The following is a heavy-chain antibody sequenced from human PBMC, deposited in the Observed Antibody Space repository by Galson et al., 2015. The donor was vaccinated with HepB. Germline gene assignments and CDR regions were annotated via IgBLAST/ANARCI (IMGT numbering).Heavy chain of an antibody. CDR2: ISIGGGNT. Sequence: SLRLSCAASTFPLSSNAMTWVRQAPGKGLEWVSAISIGGGNTYYADSVKGRFTISRDNAKNSLYLQMNRLRAEDTAVYYCARDLGDIVVVPAATDAFDIWGQGTMVTVSS. CDR3: ARDLGDIVVVPAATDAFDI. J-gene: IGHJ3*02. V-gene: IGHV3-23*01. CDR1: TFPLSSNA. D-gene: IGHD2-2*01.